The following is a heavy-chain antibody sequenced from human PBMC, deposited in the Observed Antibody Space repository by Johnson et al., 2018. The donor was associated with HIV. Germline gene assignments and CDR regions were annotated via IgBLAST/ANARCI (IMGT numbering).Heavy chain of an antibody. CDR1: GFTLGSYD. V-gene: IGHV3-66*01. CDR3: ARVPRKGVTPDGFDM. J-gene: IGHJ3*02. Sequence: VQLVESGGGLVQRGGSLRLSCEASGFTLGSYDMHWVRQAAGKGLEWVSVIYSGGSTYYADSVKGRFTISRDNSKNTLYLQMNSLKTEDTAVYFCARVPRKGVTPDGFDMWGQGTMVNVSS. CDR2: IYSGGST. D-gene: IGHD2-21*02.